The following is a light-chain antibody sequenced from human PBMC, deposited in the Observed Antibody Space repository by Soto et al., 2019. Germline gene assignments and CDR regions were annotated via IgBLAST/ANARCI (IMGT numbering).Light chain of an antibody. CDR3: QQRGNWPPWT. CDR2: DAS. CDR1: QSVSSY. Sequence: EIVLTQSPATLSLSPGERATLSCRASQSVSSYLAWYQQKPGQAPRLLTYDASNRATGIPARFSGSGSGTDFTLTVSSLEPEDFAVYYCQQRGNWPPWTFGQGTKVEIK. V-gene: IGKV3-11*01. J-gene: IGKJ1*01.